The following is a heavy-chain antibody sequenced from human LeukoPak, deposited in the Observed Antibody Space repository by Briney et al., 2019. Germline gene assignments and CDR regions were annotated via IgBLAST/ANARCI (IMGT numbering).Heavy chain of an antibody. D-gene: IGHD3-22*01. CDR1: GYTFTSYY. J-gene: IGHJ3*02. Sequence: ASVKVSCKASGYTFTSYYMHWVRQAPGQGLEWMGIINSSGGRTSYAQKFQGRVTMTRDMSTSTFYMELSSLRSEDTAVYYCARDPGSYYDSSAQMSGGAFDIWGQGTMVTVSS. V-gene: IGHV1-46*01. CDR2: INSSGGRT. CDR3: ARDPGSYYDSSAQMSGGAFDI.